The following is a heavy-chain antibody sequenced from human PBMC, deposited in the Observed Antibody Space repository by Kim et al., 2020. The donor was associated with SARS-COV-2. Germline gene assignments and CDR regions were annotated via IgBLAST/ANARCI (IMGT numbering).Heavy chain of an antibody. J-gene: IGHJ4*02. D-gene: IGHD3-22*01. CDR3: ARVGFNYYDSSGYLDY. V-gene: IGHV4-59*01. Sequence: SLKSRVTISVDTSKNQFSLKLSSVTAADTAVYYCARVGFNYYDSSGYLDYWGQGTLVTVSS.